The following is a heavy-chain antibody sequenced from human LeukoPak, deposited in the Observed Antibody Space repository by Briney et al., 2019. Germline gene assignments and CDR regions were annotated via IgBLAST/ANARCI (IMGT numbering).Heavy chain of an antibody. CDR2: ISTTGDP. D-gene: IGHD3-10*01. CDR3: ARGNVSGWAFDY. V-gene: IGHV3-13*05. Sequence: GGSLRLFCAASGFPFRNYDMHWARQPTGRGLEWVSGISTTGDPYYPDSVKGRFTISRENGKNSLYLQMNSLRVGDTAVYYCARGNVSGWAFDYWGQGTLVTVSS. CDR1: GFPFRNYD. J-gene: IGHJ4*02.